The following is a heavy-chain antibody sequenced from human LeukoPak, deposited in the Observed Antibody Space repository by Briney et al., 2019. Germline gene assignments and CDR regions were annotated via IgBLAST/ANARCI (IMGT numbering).Heavy chain of an antibody. J-gene: IGHJ4*02. D-gene: IGHD6-13*01. CDR3: ARQQRGAFDY. CDR2: TYYRFKWYN. Sequence: SQTLSVTCAISGDSVSSNTPAWNWIRQSPSRGLEWLGRTYYRFKWYNDYAVSVRSRITINPDTAKNQFSLQLNSVTPEDTAVYYCARQQRGAFDYWGQGTLVTVSS. V-gene: IGHV6-1*01. CDR1: GDSVSSNTPA.